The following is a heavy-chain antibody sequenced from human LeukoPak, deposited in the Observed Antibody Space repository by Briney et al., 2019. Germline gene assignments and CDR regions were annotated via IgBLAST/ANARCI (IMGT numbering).Heavy chain of an antibody. D-gene: IGHD5-12*01. CDR1: GGSISGYY. J-gene: IGHJ4*02. CDR2: IYYSGST. Sequence: SETLSLTCTVSGGSISGYYWSWIRQPPGKGLEWIGYIYYSGSTNYNPSLKSRVTISVDTSKNQFSLKLSSVTAADTAVYYCARVIGYSGYDAFDYWGQGTLVTVSS. CDR3: ARVIGYSGYDAFDY. V-gene: IGHV4-59*01.